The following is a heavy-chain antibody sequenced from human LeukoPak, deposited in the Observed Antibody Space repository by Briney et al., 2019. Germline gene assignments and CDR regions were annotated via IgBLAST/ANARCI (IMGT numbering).Heavy chain of an antibody. CDR2: TYYRSKWYN. CDR3: ARWADTAMVTGFDY. D-gene: IGHD5-18*01. V-gene: IGHV6-1*01. J-gene: IGHJ4*02. Sequence: SQTLSLTCAISGDSVSSNSAASNWIRQSPSRGLEWLGRTYYRSKWYNDYAVSVKSRITINPDTSKNQFSLQLNSVTPEDTAVYYCARWADTAMVTGFDYWGQGTLVTVSS. CDR1: GDSVSSNSAA.